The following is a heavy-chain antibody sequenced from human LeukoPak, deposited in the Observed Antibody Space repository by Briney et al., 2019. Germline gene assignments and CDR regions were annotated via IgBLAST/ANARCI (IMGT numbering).Heavy chain of an antibody. CDR3: ARHDDYVWGSYTED. V-gene: IGHV4-34*01. CDR2: INHSGST. J-gene: IGHJ4*02. CDR1: GGSFSGYY. Sequence: SETLSLTCAVYGGSFSGYYWSWIRQPPGKGLEWIGEINHSGSTNYNPSLKSRVTISVDTSKNQFSLKLSFVTAADTAVCYCARHDDYVWGSYTEDWGQGTLVTVSS. D-gene: IGHD3-16*01.